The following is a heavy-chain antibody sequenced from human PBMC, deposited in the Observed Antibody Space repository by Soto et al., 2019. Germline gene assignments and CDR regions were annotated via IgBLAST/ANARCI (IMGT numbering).Heavy chain of an antibody. J-gene: IGHJ6*02. V-gene: IGHV3-15*07. CDR1: GFSFSNAW. CDR3: ALPNWNYNSALDV. D-gene: IGHD2-8*01. Sequence: EVQLVESGGGVVKPGGSLSLSCAASGFSFSNAWMNWVRQAPGKGLEWVGRIKSRSDGGTADYATPVKGRFTISRDDSKNTVSLQMKSLKTEDTAVYYCALPNWNYNSALDVWGQGTTVTVSS. CDR2: IKSRSDGGTA.